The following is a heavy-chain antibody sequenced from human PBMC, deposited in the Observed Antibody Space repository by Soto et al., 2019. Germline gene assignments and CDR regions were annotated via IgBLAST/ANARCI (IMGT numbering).Heavy chain of an antibody. CDR1: GYTFIGYY. Sequence: QVQLVQSGAEVKKPGASVKVSCKASGYTFIGYYMHWVRQAPGQGLEWMGWINPNSGGTNYAQKFQGWVTMTRDTSITTADMELSRLRSNDTAVYYCARGMTAVTTVDYWGQGTLVTVSS. J-gene: IGHJ4*02. D-gene: IGHD4-17*01. V-gene: IGHV1-2*04. CDR2: INPNSGGT. CDR3: ARGMTAVTTVDY.